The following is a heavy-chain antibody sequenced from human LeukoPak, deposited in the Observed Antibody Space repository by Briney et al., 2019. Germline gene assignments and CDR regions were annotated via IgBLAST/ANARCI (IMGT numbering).Heavy chain of an antibody. J-gene: IGHJ4*02. CDR2: IHADGVGT. CDR3: GKGRVSE. Sequence: GGSLRLSCAASGFPFNAQDMRWVRQAPGKGLEWVSSIHADGVGTFYADSVRGRFTISRDNSKNTLDLQMNSLRVEDTAVYYCGKGRVSEWGQGTLVTVSS. CDR1: GFPFNAQD. V-gene: IGHV3-23*01. D-gene: IGHD6-19*01.